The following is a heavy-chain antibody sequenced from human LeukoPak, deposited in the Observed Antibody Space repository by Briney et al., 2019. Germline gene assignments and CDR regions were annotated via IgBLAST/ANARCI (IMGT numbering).Heavy chain of an antibody. Sequence: GGALRLSCAASGFTFSSYSMNWVRQAPGEGLEWVSSISSSSSYIYYADSVKGRFTISRDNAKNSLYLQMNSLRAEDTAVYYCASDPFGYSSSWYEDYWGQGTLVTVPS. J-gene: IGHJ4*02. CDR1: GFTFSSYS. CDR3: ASDPFGYSSSWYEDY. CDR2: ISSSSSYI. V-gene: IGHV3-21*01. D-gene: IGHD6-13*01.